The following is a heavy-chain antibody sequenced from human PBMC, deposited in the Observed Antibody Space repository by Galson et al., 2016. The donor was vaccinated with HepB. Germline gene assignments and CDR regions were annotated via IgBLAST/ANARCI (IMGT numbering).Heavy chain of an antibody. J-gene: IGHJ6*02. D-gene: IGHD3-3*01. Sequence: SLRLSCAASGFIFGEYAMHWVRQAPGKGLEWVSGITWNSGAIAYADSVKGRFTISRDNSKNTLYLQMNSLRAEDTAVYYCAKDLGFLEWLFFDSYYYYGMDVWGQGTTVTVSS. V-gene: IGHV3-9*01. CDR1: GFIFGEYA. CDR3: AKDLGFLEWLFFDSYYYYGMDV. CDR2: ITWNSGAI.